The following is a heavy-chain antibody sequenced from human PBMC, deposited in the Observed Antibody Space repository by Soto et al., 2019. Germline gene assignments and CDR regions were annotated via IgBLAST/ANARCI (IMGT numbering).Heavy chain of an antibody. V-gene: IGHV4-30-2*01. CDR1: GGSISSGGYS. Sequence: SETLSLTCAVSGGSISSGGYSWSWIRQPPGKGLEWIGYIYHSGSTYYNPSLKSRVTISVDRSKNQFSLKLSSVTAADTAVYYCARGPLFDYWGQGTLVTVSS. CDR3: ARGPLFDY. CDR2: IYHSGST. J-gene: IGHJ4*02.